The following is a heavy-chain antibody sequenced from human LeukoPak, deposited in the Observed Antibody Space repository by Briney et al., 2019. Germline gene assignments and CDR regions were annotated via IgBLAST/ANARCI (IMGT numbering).Heavy chain of an antibody. CDR3: ARGPNSGYDY. J-gene: IGHJ4*02. CDR2: ISSSSTYI. CDR1: GFTFSSYS. Sequence: GGSLRLSCAASGFTFSSYSMNWVRQAPGKGLEWVSSISSSSTYIYYADSVKGRFTISRDNAKNSLYLQMNSLRAEDTAVFYCARGPNSGYDYWGQGTLVTVSS. D-gene: IGHD5-12*01. V-gene: IGHV3-21*01.